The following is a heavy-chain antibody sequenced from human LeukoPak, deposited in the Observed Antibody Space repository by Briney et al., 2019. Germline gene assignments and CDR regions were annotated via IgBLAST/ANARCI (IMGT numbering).Heavy chain of an antibody. Sequence: SETLSLTCTVSGGSISSGGYYWSWIRQPAGKGLEWIGRIYTSGSTNYNPSLKSRVTMSVDTSKNQFSLKLSSVTAADTAVYYCAREARIAAAAQYLDYWGQGTLVTVSS. D-gene: IGHD6-13*01. CDR1: GGSISSGGYY. V-gene: IGHV4-61*02. J-gene: IGHJ4*02. CDR2: IYTSGST. CDR3: AREARIAAAAQYLDY.